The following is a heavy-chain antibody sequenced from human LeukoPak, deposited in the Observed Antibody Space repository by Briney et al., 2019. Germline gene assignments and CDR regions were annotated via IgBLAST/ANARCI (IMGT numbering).Heavy chain of an antibody. CDR1: GFTFDDYA. V-gene: IGHV3-9*01. D-gene: IGHD3-10*01. Sequence: GRSLGLSCAASGFTFDDYAMHWVRQAPGKGLEWVSGISWNSGSIGYADSVKGRFTISRDNAKNSLYLQMNSLRAEDTALYYCAKDMITMVRGVTYGMDVWGQGTTVTVSS. J-gene: IGHJ6*02. CDR3: AKDMITMVRGVTYGMDV. CDR2: ISWNSGSI.